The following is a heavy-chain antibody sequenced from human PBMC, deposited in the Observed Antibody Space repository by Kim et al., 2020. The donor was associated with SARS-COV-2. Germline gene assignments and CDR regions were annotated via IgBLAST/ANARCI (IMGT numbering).Heavy chain of an antibody. CDR3: AKADLYSSSWYSLRYYY. Sequence: GGSLRLSCAASGFTFDDYAMHWVRQAPGKGLEWVSGISWNSGSIGYADSVKGRFTISRDNAKNSLYLQMNSLRAEDTALYYCAKADLYSSSWYSLRYYY. CDR1: GFTFDDYA. CDR2: ISWNSGSI. V-gene: IGHV3-9*01. D-gene: IGHD6-13*01. J-gene: IGHJ6*01.